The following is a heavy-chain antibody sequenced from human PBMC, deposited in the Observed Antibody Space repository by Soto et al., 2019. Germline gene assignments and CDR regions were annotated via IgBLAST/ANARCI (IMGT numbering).Heavy chain of an antibody. D-gene: IGHD1-26*01. CDR3: AREMGVIGAPGYSWFDP. V-gene: IGHV1-2*02. CDR1: GYTFSDYY. CDR2: INPSSGGT. J-gene: IGHJ5*02. Sequence: ASVKVSCKASGYTFSDYYVHWVREAPGQGLEWMGWINPSSGGTIYTQRFQGRVTMTRDMSISTVYMELSRLTSDDTAVYYCAREMGVIGAPGYSWFDPRGQGALVTVSS.